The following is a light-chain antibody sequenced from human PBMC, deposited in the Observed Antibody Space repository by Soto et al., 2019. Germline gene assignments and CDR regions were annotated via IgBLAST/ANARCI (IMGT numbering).Light chain of an antibody. CDR3: QQYGSSPHT. Sequence: EIALTQSPGTLYLSPGARATLSCRASQSVVSSYFAWYQQKPGQAPRLLIYGASSRATGIPDRFSGSGSGTDFTLTLSRLEPEDFAVYYCQQYGSSPHTFGQGTKVELQ. J-gene: IGKJ1*01. CDR1: QSVVSSY. V-gene: IGKV3-20*01. CDR2: GAS.